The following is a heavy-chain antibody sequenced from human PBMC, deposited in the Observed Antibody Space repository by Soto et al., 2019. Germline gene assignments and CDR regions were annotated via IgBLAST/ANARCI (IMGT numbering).Heavy chain of an antibody. CDR1: GFTFSSYA. CDR3: AKDWAEDCSSTSCYGRYYYYYYMDV. Sequence: EVQLLESGGGLVQPGGSLRLSCAASGFTFSSYAMSWVRQAPGKGLEWVSAISGSGGSTYYADSVKGRFTISRDNSKNTLYLQMNSLRAEDTAVYDCAKDWAEDCSSTSCYGRYYYYYYMDVWGKGTTVTVSS. J-gene: IGHJ6*03. V-gene: IGHV3-23*01. CDR2: ISGSGGST. D-gene: IGHD2-2*01.